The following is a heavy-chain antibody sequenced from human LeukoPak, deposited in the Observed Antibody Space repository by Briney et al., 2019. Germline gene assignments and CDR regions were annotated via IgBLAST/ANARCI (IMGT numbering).Heavy chain of an antibody. J-gene: IGHJ4*02. Sequence: ASVKVSCKASGYTFTSYDINWVRQTTGQGLEWMGWMNPNSGNTGYAQKFQGRVTMTRNTSISTAYMELSSLRSEDTAVYYCASVRAAAGTYYFDYWGQGTLVTVSS. CDR3: ASVRAAAGTYYFDY. CDR2: MNPNSGNT. V-gene: IGHV1-8*01. D-gene: IGHD6-13*01. CDR1: GYTFTSYD.